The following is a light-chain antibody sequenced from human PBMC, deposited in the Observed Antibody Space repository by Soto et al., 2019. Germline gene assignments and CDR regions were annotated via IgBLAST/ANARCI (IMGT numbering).Light chain of an antibody. J-gene: IGKJ4*01. CDR3: QQRSNWPLT. V-gene: IGKV3-11*01. CDR1: QSVSSY. Sequence: EIVLTQSPATLSLSPGERATLSCRASQSVSSYSAWYQQKPGQARRLLIYDASNRATAIPARFSGSGSGTDFTLTISSLEPGDFAVYYCQQRSNWPLTFGGGTKVEIK. CDR2: DAS.